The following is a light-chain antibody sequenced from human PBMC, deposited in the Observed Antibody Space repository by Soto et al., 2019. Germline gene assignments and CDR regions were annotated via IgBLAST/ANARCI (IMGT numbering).Light chain of an antibody. CDR2: GAS. CDR3: QQTYSTPIT. J-gene: IGKJ5*01. V-gene: IGKV1-39*01. CDR1: QTISNH. Sequence: DIQMTQSPSSLSASVGDRVTISCRASQTISNHLNWYQQKPGKAPELLIYGASNLHSGVTSRFSGSGSGTDFTLTISSLQPKDFAIYYCQQTYSTPITFGQGTRLDIK.